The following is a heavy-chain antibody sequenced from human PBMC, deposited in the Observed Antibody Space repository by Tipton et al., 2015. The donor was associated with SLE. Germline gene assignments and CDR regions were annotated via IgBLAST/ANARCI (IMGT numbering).Heavy chain of an antibody. CDR2: IKYDGSDK. V-gene: IGHV3-7*01. D-gene: IGHD1-14*01. CDR1: GFTFTTYW. J-gene: IGHJ4*02. Sequence: SLRLSCVASGFTFTTYWMSWVRQAPGKGLEWVANIKYDGSDKSSVDSVKGRFIISRDNAKNSLFLEMNSLRAEDTAIYYCARNRRADFWGQGTLVTVSS. CDR3: ARNRRADF.